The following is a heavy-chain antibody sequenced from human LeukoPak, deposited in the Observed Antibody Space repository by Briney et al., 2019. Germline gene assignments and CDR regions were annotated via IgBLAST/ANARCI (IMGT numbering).Heavy chain of an antibody. Sequence: GGSLRLSCAASGFTFSSYAMSWVCQAPGRGLEWASALSGSGGGTYYADSVKGRVTISRDNSKTTMYVQMNILRAEDTAVYYCAKDRARYGSGSYYDYWGQGTQVTVSS. V-gene: IGHV3-23*01. CDR1: GFTFSSYA. CDR2: LSGSGGGT. D-gene: IGHD3-10*01. CDR3: AKDRARYGSGSYYDY. J-gene: IGHJ4*02.